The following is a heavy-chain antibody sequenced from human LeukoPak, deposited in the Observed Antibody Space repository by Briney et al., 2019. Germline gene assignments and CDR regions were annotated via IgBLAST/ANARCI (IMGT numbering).Heavy chain of an antibody. V-gene: IGHV3-21*01. CDR3: ARDLKYYDSSGFDY. D-gene: IGHD3-22*01. Sequence: GGSLRLPCATSGFTFSSYSMNWVRQAPGKGLEWVSCISSSSSYIYYTDSVKGRFTISRDNAKNSLTLQMNCLRAEDTAVYYCARDLKYYDSSGFDYWGQGTLVTVSS. CDR1: GFTFSSYS. CDR2: ISSSSSYI. J-gene: IGHJ4*02.